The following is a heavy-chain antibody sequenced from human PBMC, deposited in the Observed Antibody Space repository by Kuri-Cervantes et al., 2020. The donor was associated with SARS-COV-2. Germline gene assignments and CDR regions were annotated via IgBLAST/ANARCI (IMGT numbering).Heavy chain of an antibody. CDR1: GFTFGDYA. D-gene: IGHD3-3*01. CDR3: TRSLVLRFLEWLSYYYYYGMDV. Sequence: GESLKISCTASGFTFGDYAMSWVRQAPGKGLEWVGFIGSKAYGGTTEYAASVKGRFTISRDDSKSIAYLQMNSLKTEDTAVYYCTRSLVLRFLEWLSYYYYYGMDVWGQGTTVTVSS. CDR2: IGSKAYGGTT. V-gene: IGHV3-49*04. J-gene: IGHJ6*02.